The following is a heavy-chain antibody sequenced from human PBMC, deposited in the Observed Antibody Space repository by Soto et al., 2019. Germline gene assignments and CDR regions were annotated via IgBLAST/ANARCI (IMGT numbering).Heavy chain of an antibody. Sequence: TAETLCLTCTVSGSSISFFYLSWIRKSAGKGLEWIGRIYATGTTDYNPSLKSRVMMSVDTSKKQFSLKLRSVTAADTAVYYCVRDGTKTLRDWFDPWGQGISVTVSS. CDR2: IYATGTT. CDR1: GSSISFFY. D-gene: IGHD1-1*01. CDR3: VRDGTKTLRDWFDP. V-gene: IGHV4-4*07. J-gene: IGHJ5*02.